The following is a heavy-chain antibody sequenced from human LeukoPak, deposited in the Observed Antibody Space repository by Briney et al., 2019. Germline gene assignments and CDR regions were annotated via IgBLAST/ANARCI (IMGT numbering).Heavy chain of an antibody. CDR1: GYTLTELS. V-gene: IGHV1-24*01. CDR2: FDPEDGET. Sequence: ASVKVSCKVSGYTLTELSMHWVRHAPGKGLELMGGFDPEDGETIYAQKFQGRVTMTEDTSTDTAYMELSSLRSEDTAVYYCATGVAAGGSLTGWGQGTLVTVSS. J-gene: IGHJ4*02. CDR3: ATGVAAGGSLTG. D-gene: IGHD6-13*01.